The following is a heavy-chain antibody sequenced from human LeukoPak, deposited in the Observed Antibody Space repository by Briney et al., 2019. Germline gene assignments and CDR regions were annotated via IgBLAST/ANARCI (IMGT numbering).Heavy chain of an antibody. J-gene: IGHJ4*02. CDR1: GYSFTSYW. V-gene: IGHV5-51*01. Sequence: LGESLKISCKGSGYSFTSYWIGWVRQMPGKGLEWMGIIYPGDSDTRYSPSFPGQVTISADKSISTAYLQWSSLKASDTAMYYCARHSQMATIMSYFDYWGQGTLVTVSS. D-gene: IGHD5-12*01. CDR3: ARHSQMATIMSYFDY. CDR2: IYPGDSDT.